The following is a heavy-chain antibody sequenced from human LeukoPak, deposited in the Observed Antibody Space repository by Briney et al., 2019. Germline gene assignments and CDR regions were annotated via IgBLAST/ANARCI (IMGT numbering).Heavy chain of an antibody. Sequence: QPGGSLRLSCAASGFTFSSYAMHWVRRAPGKGLEWVSGISWNSGSIGYADSVKGRFTISRDNAKNSLYLQMNSLRAEDTALYYCAKDPLAGYSYPDYWGQGTLVTVSS. V-gene: IGHV3-9*01. J-gene: IGHJ4*02. CDR2: ISWNSGSI. D-gene: IGHD5-18*01. CDR3: AKDPLAGYSYPDY. CDR1: GFTFSSYA.